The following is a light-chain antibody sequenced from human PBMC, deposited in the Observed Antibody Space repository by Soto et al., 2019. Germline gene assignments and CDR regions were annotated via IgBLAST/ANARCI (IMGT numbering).Light chain of an antibody. CDR3: QHYNSYSEA. Sequence: DIQMIQSPSTLSGSVGDRFTITCRAIQTISSWLAWYEQKPGKAPKLLIYKASTLKSGVPSRFRGSGSGTEFTLTISSLQPDDFETYYCQHYNSYSEAFGQGTKVDNK. V-gene: IGKV1-5*03. CDR1: QTISSW. CDR2: KAS. J-gene: IGKJ1*01.